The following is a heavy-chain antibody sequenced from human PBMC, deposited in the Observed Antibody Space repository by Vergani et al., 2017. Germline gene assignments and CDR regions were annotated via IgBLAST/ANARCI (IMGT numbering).Heavy chain of an antibody. J-gene: IGHJ4*02. V-gene: IGHV5-51*01. CDR1: EYSFGNYW. D-gene: IGHD1-1*01. CDR2: IYPADSDT. Sequence: EVELVQSGPEMRKPGASLKISCKGSEYSFGNYWSGLVRQMPGNGLKCMGIIYPADSDTRYSPSFQGPVTISADKSISTAFLQWDSLKASDTALYYCARHTTYTDSWGQGTLVTVSS. CDR3: ARHTTYTDS.